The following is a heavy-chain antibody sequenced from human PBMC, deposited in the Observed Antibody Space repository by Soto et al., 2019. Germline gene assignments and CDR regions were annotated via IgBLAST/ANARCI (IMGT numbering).Heavy chain of an antibody. V-gene: IGHV3-48*01. J-gene: IGHJ1*01. CDR1: GFTFSSYC. Sequence: EVQLVESGGGLVQPGGSLRLSCAASGFTFSSYCMNWVRQAPGKGLEWISYISSTSSTIHYADSVKGRFTISRDNAKNSLYLQMNSLRAEDTAGYYCARGYYDFWSAVVQHWGQGTLVTVSS. D-gene: IGHD3-3*01. CDR2: ISSTSSTI. CDR3: ARGYYDFWSAVVQH.